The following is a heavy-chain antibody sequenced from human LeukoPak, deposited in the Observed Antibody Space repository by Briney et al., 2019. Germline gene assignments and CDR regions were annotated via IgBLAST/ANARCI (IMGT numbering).Heavy chain of an antibody. CDR3: ARAVGTSRNFFDY. CDR2: IYYSGST. J-gene: IGHJ4*02. CDR1: GGSISSSSYY. V-gene: IGHV4-39*07. D-gene: IGHD4-23*01. Sequence: SETLSLTCTVSGGSISSSSYYWGWIRQPPGKGLEWIGSIYYSGSTYYNPSLKSRVTISVDTSKNQFSLNLSSVTAADTAMYYCARAVGTSRNFFDYWGQGTLVTVSS.